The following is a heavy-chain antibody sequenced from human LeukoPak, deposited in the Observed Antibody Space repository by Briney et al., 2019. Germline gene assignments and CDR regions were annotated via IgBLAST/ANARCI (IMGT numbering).Heavy chain of an antibody. J-gene: IGHJ6*03. Sequence: GGSLRLSCAASGFTFSSYWMHWVRQAPGKGLVWVSRINTDGSSTSYADSVKGRFTISRDNAKNTLYLQMDSLRAEDTAVYYCALSYHYYYMDVWGKGTTVTVS. CDR2: INTDGSST. V-gene: IGHV3-74*01. CDR1: GFTFSSYW. CDR3: ALSYHYYYMDV.